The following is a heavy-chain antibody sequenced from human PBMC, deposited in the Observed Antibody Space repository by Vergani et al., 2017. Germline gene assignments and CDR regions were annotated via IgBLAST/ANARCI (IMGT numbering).Heavy chain of an antibody. CDR2: AHRNWNT. D-gene: IGHD3-10*01. Sequence: QVDLQESGPGLVKSSETLSLNCAVSGYSVGSGNYWGWIRQPPGRVLEWIGCAHRNWNTYYPSYLRGRATISRDTSKNQFSLGLTSVTSADTAIYYCATQDPYGSAHVGFWGRGVLVTVSA. J-gene: IGHJ4*02. CDR1: GYSVGSGNY. CDR3: ATQDPYGSAHVGF. V-gene: IGHV4-38-2*01.